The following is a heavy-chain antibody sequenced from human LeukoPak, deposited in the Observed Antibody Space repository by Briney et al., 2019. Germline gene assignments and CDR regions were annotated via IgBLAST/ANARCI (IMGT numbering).Heavy chain of an antibody. CDR1: GLTFSSYS. Sequence: GGSLRLSCAASGLTFSSYSMNWVRQAPGKGLEWVSSISSSSSYTYYADSVKDRFTISRENAKNSLYLQMNSLRAEDTAVYYCAREIGLEWLGLAYYMDVWGKGTTVTVSS. J-gene: IGHJ6*03. CDR2: ISSSSSYT. D-gene: IGHD3-3*01. CDR3: AREIGLEWLGLAYYMDV. V-gene: IGHV3-21*01.